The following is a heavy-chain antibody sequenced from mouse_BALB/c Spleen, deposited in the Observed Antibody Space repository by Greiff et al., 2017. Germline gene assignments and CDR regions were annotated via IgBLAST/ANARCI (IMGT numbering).Heavy chain of an antibody. V-gene: IGHV2-6-7*01. CDR3: ARELFYYAMDY. Sequence: VQVVESGPGLVAPSQSLSITCTVSGFSLTGYGVNWVRQPPGKGLEWLGMIWGDGSTDYNSALKSRLSISKDNSKSQVFLKMNSLQTDDTARYYCARELFYYAMDYWGQGTSVTVSS. J-gene: IGHJ4*01. CDR2: IWGDGST. CDR1: GFSLTGYG.